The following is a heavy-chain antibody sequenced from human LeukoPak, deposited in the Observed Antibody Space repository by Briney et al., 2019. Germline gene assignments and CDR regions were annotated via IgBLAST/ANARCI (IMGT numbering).Heavy chain of an antibody. J-gene: IGHJ4*02. Sequence: GGSLRLSCAASGFTFSTHSMNWVRRAPGKGLEWVSSISSSSGYIFYADSVKGRFTISRDNAKNSLYLQMNSLRAEDTAVYYCARNTVTKYYFDFWGQGTLVTVSS. CDR1: GFTFSTHS. CDR2: ISSSSGYI. CDR3: ARNTVTKYYFDF. D-gene: IGHD4-17*01. V-gene: IGHV3-21*01.